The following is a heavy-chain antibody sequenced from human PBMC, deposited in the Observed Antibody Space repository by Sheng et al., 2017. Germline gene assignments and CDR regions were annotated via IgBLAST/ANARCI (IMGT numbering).Heavy chain of an antibody. CDR1: GGTFSNYT. CDR3: ARGDVAATRPLYYYYYMDV. D-gene: IGHD1-26*01. Sequence: QVQLVQSGAEVKKPGSSMKVSCKASGGTFSNYTINWVRQAPGQGLEWMGRIIPLLDIANYAQKFQGRVTITADKSTSTAYMELSSLRSEDTAVYYCARGDVAATRPLYYYYYMDVWGKGITVTVSS. CDR2: IIPLLDIA. J-gene: IGHJ6*03. V-gene: IGHV1-69*02.